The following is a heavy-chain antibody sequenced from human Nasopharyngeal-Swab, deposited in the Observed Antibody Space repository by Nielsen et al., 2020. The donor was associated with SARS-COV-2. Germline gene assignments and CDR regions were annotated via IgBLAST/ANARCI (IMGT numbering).Heavy chain of an antibody. Sequence: SVKVSCKASGGTFIGYAISWVRQAPGQGLEWMGGIIPIFATANYAQKFQGRVTITADESTSTAYMELSSLRSEDTAVYYCAFTGPYDSSGNYFDYWGQGTLVTVSS. V-gene: IGHV1-69*13. CDR1: GGTFIGYA. J-gene: IGHJ4*02. CDR3: AFTGPYDSSGNYFDY. CDR2: IIPIFATA. D-gene: IGHD3-22*01.